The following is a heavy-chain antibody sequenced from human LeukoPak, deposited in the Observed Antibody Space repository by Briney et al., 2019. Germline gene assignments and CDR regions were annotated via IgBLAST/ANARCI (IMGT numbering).Heavy chain of an antibody. CDR1: GGSISSYY. D-gene: IGHD6-13*01. Sequence: SETLSLTCTVSGGSISSYYWSWIRQPAGKGLEWIGRIYTSGSTNYNPSLKSRVTMSVDTSKNQFSLKLSSVTAADTAVYYCARFPKIPGIAAAGTFDPWGQGTLVAVSS. CDR2: IYTSGST. CDR3: ARFPKIPGIAAAGTFDP. V-gene: IGHV4-4*07. J-gene: IGHJ5*02.